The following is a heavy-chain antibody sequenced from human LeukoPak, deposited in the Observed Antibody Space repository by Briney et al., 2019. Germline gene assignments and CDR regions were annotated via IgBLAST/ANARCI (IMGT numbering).Heavy chain of an antibody. Sequence: GGSLRLSCTVSGFTFSDYYMSWVRQAPGKGLEWVSYISSSGSMLHYADSVEGRFTISRDNAKNSLYLQMSSLRVEDTAVYYCARDPVVYWGQGTLVTVSS. CDR1: GFTFSDYY. J-gene: IGHJ4*02. CDR3: ARDPVVY. V-gene: IGHV3-11*04. CDR2: ISSSGSML.